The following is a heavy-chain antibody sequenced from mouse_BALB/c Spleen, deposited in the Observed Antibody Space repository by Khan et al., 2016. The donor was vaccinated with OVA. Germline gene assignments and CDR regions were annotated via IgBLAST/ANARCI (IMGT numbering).Heavy chain of an antibody. J-gene: IGHJ2*01. CDR1: GYSITSDYA. Sequence: QLEESGPGLVKPSQSLSLTCTVTGYSITSDYAWNWIRQFPGNKLEWMGYISYSGNTNYNPSLKSRISITRDTPKHQFFLQLNSVTTEDTATYYCARVYGGDFDYWGQGTTLTVSS. V-gene: IGHV3-2*02. CDR3: ARVYGGDFDY. D-gene: IGHD1-1*01. CDR2: ISYSGNT.